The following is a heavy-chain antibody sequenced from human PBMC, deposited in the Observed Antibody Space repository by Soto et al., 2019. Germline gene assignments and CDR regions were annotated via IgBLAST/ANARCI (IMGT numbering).Heavy chain of an antibody. Sequence: EVQLLESGGGLVQPGGSLRLSCAASGFTFSSYAMSWVRQAPGKGLEWVSAISGSGGSTYYADSVKGRFTIPRDNSKNTLYLQMNSLRAEDTAVYYCAKDDSPLLWFGDSPIDYWGQGTLVTVSS. CDR3: AKDDSPLLWFGDSPIDY. D-gene: IGHD3-10*01. J-gene: IGHJ4*02. V-gene: IGHV3-23*01. CDR2: ISGSGGST. CDR1: GFTFSSYA.